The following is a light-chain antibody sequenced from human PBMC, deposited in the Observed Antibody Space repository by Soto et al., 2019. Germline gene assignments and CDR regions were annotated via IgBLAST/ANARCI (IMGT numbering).Light chain of an antibody. CDR2: GAS. J-gene: IGKJ1*01. CDR3: QQYGSSPWT. CDR1: QSVSSSY. Sequence: ETVLTQSPGTLSLSPGESATLSCRASQSVSSSYLAWYQQKPGQAPRLLIYGASSRATGIQDRFSVSGSGTDFTLTISRLEPEDFAVYYCQQYGSSPWTFGQGTKVEIK. V-gene: IGKV3-20*01.